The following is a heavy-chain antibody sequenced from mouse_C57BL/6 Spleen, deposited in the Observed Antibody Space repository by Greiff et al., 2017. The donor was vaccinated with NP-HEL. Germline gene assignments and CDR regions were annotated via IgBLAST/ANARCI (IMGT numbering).Heavy chain of an antibody. CDR1: GYTFTDYE. J-gene: IGHJ3*01. D-gene: IGHD4-1*01. V-gene: IGHV1-15*01. Sequence: QVQLQQSGAELVRPGASVTLSCKASGYTFTDYEMHWVKQTPVHGLEWIGAIDPETGGTAYNQKFKGKAILTADKSSSTAYMELRTLTSEDSAVYYCTRKRDWDPWFAYWGQGTLVTVSA. CDR3: TRKRDWDPWFAY. CDR2: IDPETGGT.